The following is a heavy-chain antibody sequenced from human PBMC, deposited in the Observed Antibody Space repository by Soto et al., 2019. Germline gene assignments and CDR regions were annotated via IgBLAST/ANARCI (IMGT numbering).Heavy chain of an antibody. V-gene: IGHV3-23*01. J-gene: IGHJ5*02. D-gene: IGHD6-19*01. CDR3: AKDPQRRGWSHNWLDP. CDR1: GFTFSNYA. CDR2: ISDSGIST. Sequence: GGSLRLSCAASGFTFSNYAMSWVRQAPGGGLEWVSLISDSGISTYYADSVKGRFTISRDNSKNTLYLQMNSLRVEDTAVYYCAKDPQRRGWSHNWLDPWGQGTLVTVYS.